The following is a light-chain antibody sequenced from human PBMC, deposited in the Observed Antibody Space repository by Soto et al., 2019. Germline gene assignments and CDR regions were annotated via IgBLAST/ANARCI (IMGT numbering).Light chain of an antibody. Sequence: QSALTQPASVSGSPGRSVTISCTGSSSDVGDFNYVSWYQHLPGRAPKLIIYDVTNRPSGISYRFSASKSGRTASLTISGLQAEDEADDYCSSYSSSITHVVFGGGTKVTVL. CDR3: SSYSSSITHVV. J-gene: IGLJ2*01. CDR2: DVT. V-gene: IGLV2-14*03. CDR1: SSDVGDFNY.